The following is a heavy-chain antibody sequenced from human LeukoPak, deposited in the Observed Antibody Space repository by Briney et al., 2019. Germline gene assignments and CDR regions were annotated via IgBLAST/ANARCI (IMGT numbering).Heavy chain of an antibody. J-gene: IGHJ4*02. CDR1: GFTFSSYA. V-gene: IGHV3-30-3*01. D-gene: IGHD2-2*01. CDR2: ISYDGSNT. CDR3: ARDGAPIVVVPAATLDY. Sequence: GGSLRPSCAAAGFTFSSYAMHWVRQAPGNGMEWVAVISYDGSNTYYADSVKGRFTIFRDNSKNTLYLQMNSLRAEDTAVYYCARDGAPIVVVPAATLDYWGQGTLVTVSS.